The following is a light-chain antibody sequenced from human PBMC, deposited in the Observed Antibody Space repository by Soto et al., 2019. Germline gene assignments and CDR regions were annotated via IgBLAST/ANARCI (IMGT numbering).Light chain of an antibody. CDR3: SSYTSSSTLEV. V-gene: IGLV2-14*01. CDR2: DVS. J-gene: IGLJ1*01. CDR1: SSDVGGYNY. Sequence: LTQPASVSGSPGQSITISCTGTSSDVGGYNYVSWYQQHPGKAPKLMIYDVSNRPSGVSNRFSGSKSGNTASLTISGLQAEDETDYYCSSYTSSSTLEVFGTGTKVTVL.